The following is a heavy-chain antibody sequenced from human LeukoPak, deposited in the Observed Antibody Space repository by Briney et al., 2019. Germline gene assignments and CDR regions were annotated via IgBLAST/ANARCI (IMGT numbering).Heavy chain of an antibody. J-gene: IGHJ4*02. V-gene: IGHV4-30-4*01. CDR2: IYYSGST. CDR3: AREGYYYGSGTHYFDY. CDR1: GGSISSGDYY. D-gene: IGHD3-10*01. Sequence: FQTLSLTCTVSGGSISSGDYYWSCIRQPPGKGLEWIGYIYYSGSTFYNPSLKSRVTISVDTSKNQFSLRLSSVTAADTAVYYCAREGYYYGSGTHYFDYWGQGTPVTVSS.